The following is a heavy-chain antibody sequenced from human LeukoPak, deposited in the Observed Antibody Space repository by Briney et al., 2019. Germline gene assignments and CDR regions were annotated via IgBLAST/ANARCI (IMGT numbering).Heavy chain of an antibody. J-gene: IGHJ4*02. V-gene: IGHV4-34*01. D-gene: IGHD2-21*02. Sequence: SETLSLTCAVYGGSFSGYYWSWIRQPPGNGLEWIGEINHSGSTNYNPSLKSRVTISVDTSKNQFSLKLSSVTAADTAVYYYASLGGTAPPYWGQGTLVTVSS. CDR2: INHSGST. CDR1: GGSFSGYY. CDR3: ASLGGTAPPY.